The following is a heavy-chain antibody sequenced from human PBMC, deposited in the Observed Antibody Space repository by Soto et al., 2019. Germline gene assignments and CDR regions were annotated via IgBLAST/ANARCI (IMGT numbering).Heavy chain of an antibody. CDR2: ISSSSSYI. CDR3: ARGNDLVYIFDY. J-gene: IGHJ4*02. D-gene: IGHD2-8*01. V-gene: IGHV3-21*01. Sequence: GGSLRLSCAASGFTFSSYSMNWVRQAPGKGLEWVSSISSSSSYIYYADSVKGRFTISRDNAKNSLYLQMNSLRAEDTAVDYCARGNDLVYIFDYWGQGTLVTVSS. CDR1: GFTFSSYS.